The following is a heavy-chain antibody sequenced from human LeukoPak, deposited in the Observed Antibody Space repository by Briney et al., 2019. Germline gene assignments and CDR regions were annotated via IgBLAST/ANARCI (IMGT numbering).Heavy chain of an antibody. CDR2: ISGSGGST. Sequence: PGGSLRLSCAASGLTFSSYAMSWVRQAPGKGLEWVSAISGSGGSTYYADSVKGRFTISRDNSKNTLYLQMNSLRAEDTAVYYCAKTKSGSGWYRHYFDYWGQGTLVTVSS. V-gene: IGHV3-23*01. CDR1: GLTFSSYA. D-gene: IGHD6-19*01. J-gene: IGHJ4*02. CDR3: AKTKSGSGWYRHYFDY.